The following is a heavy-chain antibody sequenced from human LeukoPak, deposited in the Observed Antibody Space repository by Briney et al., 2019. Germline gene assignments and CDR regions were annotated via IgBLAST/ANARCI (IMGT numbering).Heavy chain of an antibody. CDR2: IRYDGSNK. CDR3: VKDSTHYRVWDDYDSAGLTY. CDR1: GFTFSSYG. D-gene: IGHD3-22*01. J-gene: IGHJ4*02. Sequence: PGGSLRLSCAASGFTFSSYGMHWVRQAPGKGLEWVAFIRYDGSNKYYADSVKGRFTISRDNSKNTLYLQMDSLRAEDTAVYYCVKDSTHYRVWDDYDSAGLTYWGQGTLVTVSS. V-gene: IGHV3-30*02.